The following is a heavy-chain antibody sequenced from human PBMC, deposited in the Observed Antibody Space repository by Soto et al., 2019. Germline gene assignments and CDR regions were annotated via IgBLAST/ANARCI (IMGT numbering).Heavy chain of an antibody. J-gene: IGHJ5*02. CDR3: ASHGGSYLYKWFDP. Sequence: GASVKVSCKASGGTFSSYAISWVRQAPGQGLEWMGGIIPIFGTANYAQKFQGRVTITADESTSTAYMELSSLRSEDTAVYYWASHGGSYLYKWFDPWGQGNLVTVSS. CDR2: IIPIFGTA. V-gene: IGHV1-69*13. CDR1: GGTFSSYA. D-gene: IGHD1-26*01.